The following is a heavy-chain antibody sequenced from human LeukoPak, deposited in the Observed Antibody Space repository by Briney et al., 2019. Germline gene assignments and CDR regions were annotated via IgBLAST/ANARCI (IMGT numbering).Heavy chain of an antibody. J-gene: IGHJ1*01. D-gene: IGHD6-13*01. V-gene: IGHV1-18*01. CDR3: ARGPPRDSSWYVLSGEYFQR. CDR1: GYTFTSYG. Sequence: GASVKVSCKASGYTFTSYGISWVRQAPGQGLEWMGWISAYNGNTNYAQKLQGSVTMTTDTSTSTAYMELRRLRSDDTDVYYCARGPPRDSSWYVLSGEYFQRWGQGTLVTVSS. CDR2: ISAYNGNT.